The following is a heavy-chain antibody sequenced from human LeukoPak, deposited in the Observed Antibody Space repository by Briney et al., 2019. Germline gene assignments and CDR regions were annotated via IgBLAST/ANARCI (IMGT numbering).Heavy chain of an antibody. J-gene: IGHJ4*02. V-gene: IGHV4-34*01. D-gene: IGHD3-16*01. CDR2: INHSGST. CDR1: GGSFSGYY. CDR3: ARVRRSRLAELDY. Sequence: SETLSLTCAVYGGSFSGYYWSWIRQPPGKGLEWIGEINHSGSTNYNPSLKSRVTISVDTSKNQFSLKLRSVTATDTAVYYCARVRRSRLAELDYWGQGTLVTVSS.